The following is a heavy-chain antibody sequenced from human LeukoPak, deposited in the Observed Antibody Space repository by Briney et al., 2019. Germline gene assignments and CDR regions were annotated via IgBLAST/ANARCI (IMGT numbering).Heavy chain of an antibody. CDR2: MHYSGST. CDR1: GVSISSYY. V-gene: IGHV4-59*01. Sequence: SETLSLTCTVSGVSISSYYWSWIRQPPGKGLELIGYMHYSGSTNYNPSLKSRVTISVDTSKNQFSLKLSSVTAADTAVYYCARDRYIFAGPDAYYYMDVWGKGTTVTISS. J-gene: IGHJ6*03. D-gene: IGHD5-18*01. CDR3: ARDRYIFAGPDAYYYMDV.